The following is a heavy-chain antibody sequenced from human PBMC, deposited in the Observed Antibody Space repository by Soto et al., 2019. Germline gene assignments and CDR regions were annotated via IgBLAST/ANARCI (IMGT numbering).Heavy chain of an antibody. CDR1: GFPFSSYD. CDR3: AKVLYASESFDSADDPYGMDV. V-gene: IGHV3-33*06. J-gene: IGHJ6*02. Sequence: QVQLVESGGGVVLPGRSLRLSCAASGFPFSSYDMHWVRQAPGKGLEWVAVIWFDGSNEHYADSVQGRFTISRDNSKNTLCLQMDSLRAEDTAVYYCAKVLYASESFDSADDPYGMDVWGQGTTVTVSS. CDR2: IWFDGSNE. D-gene: IGHD3-10*01.